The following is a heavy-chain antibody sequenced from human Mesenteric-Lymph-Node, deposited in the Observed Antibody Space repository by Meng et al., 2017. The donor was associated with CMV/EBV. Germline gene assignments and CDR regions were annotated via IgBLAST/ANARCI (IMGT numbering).Heavy chain of an antibody. J-gene: IGHJ4*02. V-gene: IGHV1-2*02. CDR1: GYTFSDYY. Sequence: SGYTFSDYYIQWLRLAPGQGLEWVGWINTYSGATNYAQKFQGRVTMTRDTSVNTAYMELSRARSDDTAVYYCARGTFVDFWSGLVDYWGQGTLVTVSS. CDR3: ARGTFVDFWSGLVDY. CDR2: INTYSGAT. D-gene: IGHD3-3*01.